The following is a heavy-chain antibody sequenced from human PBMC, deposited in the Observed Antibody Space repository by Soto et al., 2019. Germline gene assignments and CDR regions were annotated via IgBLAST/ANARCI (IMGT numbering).Heavy chain of an antibody. Sequence: QVQLVESGGGVVQPGRSLRLSCAASGFTFSSYGMHWVRQAPGKGLGWVAVIWDDGSNKYYADSVKGRFTISRDNSKNSVYRQMNSLRAEATAAYYCATDHTDHCRGARCDRVAPWGEGTAVTVSP. CDR1: GFTFSSYG. D-gene: IGHD2-15*01. V-gene: IGHV3-33*01. CDR2: IWDDGSNK. CDR3: ATDHTDHCRGARCDRVAP. J-gene: IGHJ5*02.